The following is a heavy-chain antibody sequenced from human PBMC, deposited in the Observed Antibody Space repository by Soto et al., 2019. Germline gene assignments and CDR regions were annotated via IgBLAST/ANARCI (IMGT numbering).Heavy chain of an antibody. V-gene: IGHV3-11*01. D-gene: IGHD6-13*01. CDR3: ARGHIAAARDAFDI. J-gene: IGHJ3*02. CDR2: ISSSGSTI. CDR1: GFTFSDYY. Sequence: GGSLRLSCAASGFTFSDYYMSWIRQAPGKGLEWVSYISSSGSTIYYADSVKGRFTISRDNAKNSLYLQMNSLRAEDTAVYYCARGHIAAARDAFDIWGQGTMVTVSS.